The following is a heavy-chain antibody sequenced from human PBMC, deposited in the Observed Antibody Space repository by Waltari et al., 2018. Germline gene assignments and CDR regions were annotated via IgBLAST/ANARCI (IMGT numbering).Heavy chain of an antibody. Sequence: QVQLQESGPGLVKSSETLSLTCDVSGYAVNSGFYWGWIRQAPGKGLEWVATIYHDGTTFYNPSLKSRLSVSMDTSKNQISLTLKSVTAADTALYYCSRQVLGYCTSAACRRLKSWGQGTLVTVSS. J-gene: IGHJ5*02. V-gene: IGHV4-38-2*01. CDR2: IYHDGTT. CDR1: GYAVNSGFY. D-gene: IGHD2-2*03. CDR3: SRQVLGYCTSAACRRLKS.